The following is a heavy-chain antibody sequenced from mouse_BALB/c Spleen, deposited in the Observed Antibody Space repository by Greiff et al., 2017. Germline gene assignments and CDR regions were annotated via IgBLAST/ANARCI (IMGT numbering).Heavy chain of an antibody. CDR3: ARGGTTVPKNFDV. J-gene: IGHJ1*01. D-gene: IGHD1-1*01. CDR1: GDSITSGY. Sequence: EVKLVESGPSLVKPSQTLSLTCSVTGDSITSGYWNWIRKFPGNKLEYMGYISYSGSTYYNPSLKSRISITRDTSKNQYYLQLNSVTTEDTATYYCARGGTTVPKNFDVWGAGTTVTVSS. CDR2: ISYSGST. V-gene: IGHV3-8*02.